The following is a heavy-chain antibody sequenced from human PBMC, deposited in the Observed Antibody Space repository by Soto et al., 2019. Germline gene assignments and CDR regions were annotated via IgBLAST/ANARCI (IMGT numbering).Heavy chain of an antibody. CDR2: IHPGDSDI. CDR3: ARHGSERSVQHFFDH. J-gene: IGHJ4*02. D-gene: IGHD1-1*01. Sequence: PGESPKISCKGSGYTFNDYWIGWVRQMPGKGLEWMGIIHPGDSDIRYSPSLQGQVTISADKSISTAYLQWDSLQASDTAMYYCARHGSERSVQHFFDHWGQGTLVTVSS. CDR1: GYTFNDYW. V-gene: IGHV5-51*01.